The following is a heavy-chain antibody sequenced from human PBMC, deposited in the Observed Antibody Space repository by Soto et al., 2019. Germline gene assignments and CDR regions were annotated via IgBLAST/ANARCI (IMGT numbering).Heavy chain of an antibody. Sequence: ASVKVSCKVSGYTLTELSMHWVRQAPGKGLEWMGGFDPEDGETIYAQKFQGRVTMTEDTSTDTAYMELSSLRSEDTAVYYCATGYCSSTRCYTGWFDPWGHVTLVTVSS. CDR2: FDPEDGET. D-gene: IGHD2-2*02. CDR1: GYTLTELS. CDR3: ATGYCSSTRCYTGWFDP. J-gene: IGHJ5*02. V-gene: IGHV1-24*01.